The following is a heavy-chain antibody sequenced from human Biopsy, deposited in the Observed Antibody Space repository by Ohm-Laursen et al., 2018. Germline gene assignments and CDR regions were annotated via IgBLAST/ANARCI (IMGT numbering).Heavy chain of an antibody. Sequence: SETLSLTWAVYSCCFSSIYWTWIRQPPGKGLEWLGEINHSGYTNYNPSLKSRVTVSVNTSKNQFPLKLSYATAADTAVYYCASRLYGPNPIDYWGQGTLVTVSS. J-gene: IGHJ4*02. CDR2: INHSGYT. CDR3: ASRLYGPNPIDY. V-gene: IGHV4-34*01. D-gene: IGHD2-8*01. CDR1: SCCFSSIY.